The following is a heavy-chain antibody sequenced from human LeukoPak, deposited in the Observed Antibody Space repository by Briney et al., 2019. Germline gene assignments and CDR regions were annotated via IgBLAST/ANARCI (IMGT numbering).Heavy chain of an antibody. D-gene: IGHD4-11*01. J-gene: IGHJ5*02. CDR2: IYHSGST. V-gene: IGHV4-30-2*01. CDR3: ARAFSYSNYAPASWFDP. Sequence: SETLSLTCTVSGGSISSGGYYWRWIRQPPGKGLEWIGYIYHSGSTYYNPSLKSRVTISVDRSKNQFSLKLSSVTAADTAVYYCARAFSYSNYAPASWFDPWGQGTLVTVSS. CDR1: GGSISSGGYY.